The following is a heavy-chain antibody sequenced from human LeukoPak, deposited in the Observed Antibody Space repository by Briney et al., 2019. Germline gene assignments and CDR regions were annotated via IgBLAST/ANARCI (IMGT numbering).Heavy chain of an antibody. CDR1: GYTFTSYG. J-gene: IGHJ4*02. D-gene: IGHD2-15*01. CDR3: VFTELYCSGGSCYSMDFDY. Sequence: ASVKVSCKASGYTFTSYGISWVRQAPGQGLEWMGWISAYNGHTNYAQKLQGRVSMTTDTSTNTAYMEVRSLRSDDTAVYYCVFTELYCSGGSCYSMDFDYWGQGTLVTVSS. V-gene: IGHV1-18*01. CDR2: ISAYNGHT.